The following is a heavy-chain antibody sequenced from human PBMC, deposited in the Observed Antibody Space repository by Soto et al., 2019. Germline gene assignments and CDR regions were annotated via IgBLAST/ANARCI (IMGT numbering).Heavy chain of an antibody. CDR1: GFTFDTYW. Sequence: RLSCAASGFTFDTYWMNWVRQAPGKGPEWLSGINSDGTISSYADSVKGRFTISRDNARNTLSLQMNSLRDDDTAVYYCARLSGDHSAFFSYGMDAWGQGTTVTVSS. CDR2: INSDGTIS. J-gene: IGHJ6*02. CDR3: ARLSGDHSAFFSYGMDA. V-gene: IGHV3-74*01. D-gene: IGHD2-21*01.